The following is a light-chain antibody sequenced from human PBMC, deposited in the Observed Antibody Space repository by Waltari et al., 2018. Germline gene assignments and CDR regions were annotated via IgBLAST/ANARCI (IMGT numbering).Light chain of an antibody. V-gene: IGKV3-20*01. Sequence: EIVLTQSPGTLSLSPGERATLSCRTSQRSTSYSLAWYQQKPGQAPRLLIYGASSRATGIPDRFSGSGSGTDFTLTISRLEPEDFAVYYCQQYNNWPPWTFGQGTKVEIK. CDR2: GAS. CDR3: QQYNNWPPWT. J-gene: IGKJ1*01. CDR1: QRSTSYS.